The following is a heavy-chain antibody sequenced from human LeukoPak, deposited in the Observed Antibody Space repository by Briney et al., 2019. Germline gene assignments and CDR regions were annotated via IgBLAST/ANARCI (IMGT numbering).Heavy chain of an antibody. Sequence: GGSLRLACAASGFTFTSYAMSWVRQTPRKGLEWVSTIPGDSTTTYHADSVKGRFTISRDNTKNTLLLQMNSLRGEDTAVYFCAKHEHKGVRNWNDVFDYWGQGTLVTVSS. CDR1: GFTFTSYA. CDR3: AKHEHKGVRNWNDVFDY. V-gene: IGHV3-23*01. J-gene: IGHJ4*02. CDR2: IPGDSTTT. D-gene: IGHD1-1*01.